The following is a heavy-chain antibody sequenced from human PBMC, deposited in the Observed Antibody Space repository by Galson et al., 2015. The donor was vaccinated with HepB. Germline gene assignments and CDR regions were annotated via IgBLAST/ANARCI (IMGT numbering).Heavy chain of an antibody. D-gene: IGHD3-22*01. Sequence: SLRLSCAASGFTFSGYWMHWVRQAPGKGLVWVSRINSDGSSLSYADSVQGRVTISRDNAKNTAYLQMNSLRAEDTAVYYCAREWDSSRRSYDALDIWGQGTMVTVSS. J-gene: IGHJ3*02. CDR1: GFTFSGYW. CDR2: INSDGSSL. CDR3: AREWDSSRRSYDALDI. V-gene: IGHV3-74*01.